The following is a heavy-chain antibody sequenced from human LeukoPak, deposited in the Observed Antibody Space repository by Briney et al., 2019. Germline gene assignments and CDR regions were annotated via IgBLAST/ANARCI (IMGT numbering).Heavy chain of an antibody. CDR2: IWYDGSNK. CDR1: GFTFSSYG. J-gene: IGHJ6*02. Sequence: GGSLRLFCAASGFTFSSYGMHWVRQAPGKGLVWGAVIWYDGSNKYYADSVKGRFTISRDNSKNTLYLQMNSLRAEDTAVYYCAREGSSSWWPPSESGMDVWGQGTTVTVSS. V-gene: IGHV3-33*01. D-gene: IGHD6-13*01. CDR3: AREGSSSWWPPSESGMDV.